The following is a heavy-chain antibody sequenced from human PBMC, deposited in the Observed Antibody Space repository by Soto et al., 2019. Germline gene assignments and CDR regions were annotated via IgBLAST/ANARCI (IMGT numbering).Heavy chain of an antibody. Sequence: ASVKVSCKASGGTFSNHAVNWMRQAPGQGLEWMGGVIPLFGATNYAQKFQGRVTIIADESTSTAYMELNTLRSEDTAVYYCARSFIAAAGLTYFYYAMDVWGQGTTVTVSS. D-gene: IGHD6-13*01. CDR2: VIPLFGAT. J-gene: IGHJ6*02. CDR3: ARSFIAAAGLTYFYYAMDV. CDR1: GGTFSNHA. V-gene: IGHV1-69*13.